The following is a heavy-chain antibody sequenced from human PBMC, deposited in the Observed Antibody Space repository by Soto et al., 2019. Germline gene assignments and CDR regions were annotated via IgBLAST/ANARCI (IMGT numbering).Heavy chain of an antibody. D-gene: IGHD1-26*01. CDR1: GGSISSYY. V-gene: IGHV4-59*01. CDR2: IYYSGST. Sequence: SETLSLTCTVSGGSISSYYWSWIRQPPGKGLEWIGYIYYSGSTNYNPSLKSRVTISVDTSKNQFSLKLSSVTAADTAVYYCARDKGANYYYYMDVWGKGTTVTVSS. CDR3: ARDKGANYYYYMDV. J-gene: IGHJ6*03.